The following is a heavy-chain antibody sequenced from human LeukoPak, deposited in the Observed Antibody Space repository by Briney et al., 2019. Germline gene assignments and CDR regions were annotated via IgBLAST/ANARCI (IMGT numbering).Heavy chain of an antibody. J-gene: IGHJ4*02. CDR3: ARSRQLVDFDY. V-gene: IGHV1-2*04. D-gene: IGHD6-13*01. CDR1: GYTFTSYG. Sequence: ASVKVSCKASGYTFTSYGISWVRQAPGQGLEWMGWINPNSGGTNYAQKFQGWVTMTRDTSISTAYMELSRLRSDDTAVYYCARSRQLVDFDYWGQGTLVTVSS. CDR2: INPNSGGT.